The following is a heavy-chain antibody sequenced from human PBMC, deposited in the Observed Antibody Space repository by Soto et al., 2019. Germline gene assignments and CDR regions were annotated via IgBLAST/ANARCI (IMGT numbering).Heavy chain of an antibody. D-gene: IGHD3-10*01. CDR2: IYYSGST. V-gene: IGHV4-31*03. Sequence: SETLSLTCTVSGGSISSGGYYWSWIRQHPGKGLEWIGYIYYSGSTYYNPSLKSRVTISVDTSKNQFSLKLSSVTAADTAVYYCARTTGGRESNRNWFDPWGQGTLVTVSS. CDR3: ARTTGGRESNRNWFDP. CDR1: GGSISSGGYY. J-gene: IGHJ5*02.